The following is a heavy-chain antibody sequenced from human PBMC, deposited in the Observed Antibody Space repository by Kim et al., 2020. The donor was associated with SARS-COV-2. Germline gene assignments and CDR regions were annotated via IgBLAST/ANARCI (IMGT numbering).Heavy chain of an antibody. CDR3: AKGRSRLVDAPEFDY. J-gene: IGHJ4*02. D-gene: IGHD6-19*01. V-gene: IGHV3-30*18. Sequence: GGSLRLSCAASGFTFSSYGIHWVRQAPGKGLEWVAVISDDGSNKYYADSVKGRITISRDNSKNTLYLQMNSLRPEDTAVYYCAKGRSRLVDAPEFDYWGQGTLVTVSS. CDR2: ISDDGSNK. CDR1: GFTFSSYG.